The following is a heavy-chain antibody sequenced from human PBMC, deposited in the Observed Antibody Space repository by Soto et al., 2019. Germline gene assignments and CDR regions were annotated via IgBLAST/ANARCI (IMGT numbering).Heavy chain of an antibody. J-gene: IGHJ5*02. CDR1: GFTFSSYS. V-gene: IGHV3-48*01. CDR3: AREEGLLNWFDP. D-gene: IGHD1-26*01. Sequence: EVQLVESGGGLVQPGGSLRLSCAASGFTFSSYSMNWVRQAPGKGLEWVSYISSSSSTIYYADSVKGRFTISRDNAKNSRYLQMNSLRAEDTAVYYCAREEGLLNWFDPWGQGTPGHRLL. CDR2: ISSSSSTI.